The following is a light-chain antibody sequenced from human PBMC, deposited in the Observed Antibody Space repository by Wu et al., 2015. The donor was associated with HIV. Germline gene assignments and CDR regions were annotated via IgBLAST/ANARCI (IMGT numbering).Light chain of an antibody. CDR1: QSVTNSY. CDR3: QQRSNWPYT. V-gene: IGKV3D-20*02. J-gene: IGKJ2*01. CDR2: DAS. Sequence: EIVLTQSPGTLSLSPGEGATLSCRASQSVTNSYLAWYQQKPGQAPRLLIYDASNRATGIPARFSGSGSGTDFTLTISSLEPEDFAVYYCQQRSNWPYTIGQGTKLEIK.